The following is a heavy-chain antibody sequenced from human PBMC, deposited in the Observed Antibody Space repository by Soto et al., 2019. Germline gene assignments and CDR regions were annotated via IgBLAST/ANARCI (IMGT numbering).Heavy chain of an antibody. J-gene: IGHJ4*02. CDR2: MSRTGDNT. Sequence: GSLRLSCAASGFTFSIYAMTWVRQSPGKGLEWVSSMSRTGDNTYYADSVKGRFTISRDNSKNTPYLQMNSLRAEDTAIYYCAKDQSNSNPLYYFDFWGPGTLVTVSS. CDR1: GFTFSIYA. CDR3: AKDQSNSNPLYYFDF. D-gene: IGHD3-22*01. V-gene: IGHV3-23*01.